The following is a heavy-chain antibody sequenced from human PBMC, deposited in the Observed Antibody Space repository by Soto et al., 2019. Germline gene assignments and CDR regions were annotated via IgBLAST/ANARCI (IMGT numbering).Heavy chain of an antibody. CDR3: ARRITYGNTFNY. CDR1: GGSITSSDYL. CDR2: IYYSGSV. D-gene: IGHD4-17*01. J-gene: IGHJ4*02. Sequence: SETLSLTCNVYGGSITSSDYLWGWIRQPPGKGPEWIGNIYYSGSVHYNPSLKSRVTISVDTSKNQFSLKMTSVTAADTAIYYCARRITYGNTFNYWGQGTLVTVSS. V-gene: IGHV4-39*01.